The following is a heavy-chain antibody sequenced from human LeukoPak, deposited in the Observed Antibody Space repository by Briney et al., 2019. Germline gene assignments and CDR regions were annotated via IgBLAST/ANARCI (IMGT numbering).Heavy chain of an antibody. CDR3: AREDYDFWSAPLDP. Sequence: SQTLSLTCTVSGGSISSGGYYWSWIRQHPGKGLEWIGYIYYSGSTYYNPSLKSRVTISVDTSKNQFSLKLSSVTAADTAVYYCAREDYDFWSAPLDPWGQGTLVTVSS. V-gene: IGHV4-31*03. CDR1: GGSISSGGYY. J-gene: IGHJ5*02. D-gene: IGHD3-3*01. CDR2: IYYSGST.